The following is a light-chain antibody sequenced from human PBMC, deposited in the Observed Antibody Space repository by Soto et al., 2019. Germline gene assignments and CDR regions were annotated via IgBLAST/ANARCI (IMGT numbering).Light chain of an antibody. J-gene: IGKJ1*01. CDR3: QQTLSFPPT. CDR1: QAIDSW. Sequence: DIQMTQSPSPVSSSVGDRATITCRASQAIDSWLAWYQQKPGEAPKLLIFTGSLLHSGVPPRFSGSGSGTDFTLTISSLQPEDFATYYCQQTLSFPPTFGQGTKVDIK. V-gene: IGKV1-12*01. CDR2: TGS.